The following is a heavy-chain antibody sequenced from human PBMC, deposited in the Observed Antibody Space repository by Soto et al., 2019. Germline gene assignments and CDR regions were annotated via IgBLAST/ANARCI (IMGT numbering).Heavy chain of an antibody. Sequence: GESLKISCKVSGYSFTSYWIGWVRQMPGKGLEWMGIIYPGDSDTRYSPSFQGQVTISADKSISTAYLQWSSLKASDTAMYYCARLDCGGDCYLGFDIWGQGTMVTVSS. D-gene: IGHD2-21*02. CDR1: GYSFTSYW. V-gene: IGHV5-51*01. CDR2: IYPGDSDT. CDR3: ARLDCGGDCYLGFDI. J-gene: IGHJ3*02.